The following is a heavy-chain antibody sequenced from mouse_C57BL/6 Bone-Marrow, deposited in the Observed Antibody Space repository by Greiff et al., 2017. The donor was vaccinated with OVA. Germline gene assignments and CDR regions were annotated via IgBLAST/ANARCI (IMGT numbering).Heavy chain of an antibody. J-gene: IGHJ2*01. Sequence: EVQLQQSGTVLARPGASVKMSCKTSGYTFTSYWMHWVKQRPGQGLEWIGALYPGNSDTSYNQKFKGKAQLTAVTSASTAYMALSSLPNEDTEDDDSTRRALLRYHLDDWGQGTTRTVAS. V-gene: IGHV1-5*01. D-gene: IGHD1-1*01. CDR3: TRRALLRYHLDD. CDR2: LYPGNSDT. CDR1: GYTFTSYW.